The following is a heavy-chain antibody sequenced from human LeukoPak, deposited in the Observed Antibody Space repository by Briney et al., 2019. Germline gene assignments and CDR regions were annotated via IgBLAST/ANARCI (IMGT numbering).Heavy chain of an antibody. Sequence: PSETLSHTCTVSGGSISSYYWSWIRQPPGKGLEWIGYIYYSGSTNYNPSLKSRVTISVDTSKNQFSLKLSSVTAADTAVYYCARSSWIQYLVDYWGQGTLVTVSS. CDR2: IYYSGST. V-gene: IGHV4-59*01. CDR1: GGSISSYY. J-gene: IGHJ4*02. D-gene: IGHD5-18*01. CDR3: ARSSWIQYLVDY.